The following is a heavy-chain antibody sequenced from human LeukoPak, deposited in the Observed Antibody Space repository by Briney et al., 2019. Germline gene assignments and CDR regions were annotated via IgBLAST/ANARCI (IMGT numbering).Heavy chain of an antibody. CDR2: IYYSGST. CDR1: GGSISSSSYY. Sequence: SETLSLTCTVSGGSISSSSYYWGWIRQPPGKGLEWIGSIYYSGSTYYNPSLKSRVTISVDTSKNQFSLKLSSVTAADTAVYYCARVGYSSSWSPTFVDVWGKGTTVTVSS. J-gene: IGHJ6*04. D-gene: IGHD6-13*01. CDR3: ARVGYSSSWSPTFVDV. V-gene: IGHV4-39*07.